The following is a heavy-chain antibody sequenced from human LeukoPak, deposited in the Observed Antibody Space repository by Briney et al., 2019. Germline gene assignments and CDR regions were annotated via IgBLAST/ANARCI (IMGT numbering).Heavy chain of an antibody. D-gene: IGHD6-13*01. V-gene: IGHV3-9*01. J-gene: IGHJ4*02. CDR1: GFTFDDYP. CDR3: AKDVYSSSLAPGGY. Sequence: PGRSLRLSCAASGFTFDDYPMHWLRHAPGKGLVWVSGISWNSGSKVYADSVKARFTIPRENAKNSLYVHMNSQRAEHTAVYHFAKDVYSSSLAPGGYWGQGTLVTVSS. CDR2: ISWNSGSK.